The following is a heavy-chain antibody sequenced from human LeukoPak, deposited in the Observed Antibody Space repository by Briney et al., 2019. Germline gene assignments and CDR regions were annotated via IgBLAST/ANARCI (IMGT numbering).Heavy chain of an antibody. CDR3: AREGCSSTSCYEGGNYYYMDV. D-gene: IGHD2-2*01. Sequence: GGSPRLSCAASGFTFSSYSMNWVRQAPGKGLEWVSSISSSSSYIYYADSVKGRFTISRDNAKNSLYLQMNSLRAEDMAVYYCAREGCSSTSCYEGGNYYYMDVWGKGTTVTVSS. CDR2: ISSSSSYI. CDR1: GFTFSSYS. J-gene: IGHJ6*03. V-gene: IGHV3-21*01.